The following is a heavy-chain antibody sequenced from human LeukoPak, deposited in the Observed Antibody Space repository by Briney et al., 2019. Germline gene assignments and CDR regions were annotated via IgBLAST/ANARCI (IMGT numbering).Heavy chain of an antibody. CDR3: ARGIRRGYGY. D-gene: IGHD5-12*01. CDR2: INHSGST. CDR1: GGSFSGYY. V-gene: IGHV4-34*01. Sequence: SETLSLTCAVYGGSFSGYYWSWIRQPPGKGLEWIGEINHSGSTNYNPSLKSRVTISVDTSKNQFSLKLSSVTAADTAVYYCARGIRRGYGYWGQGTLVTVSS. J-gene: IGHJ4*02.